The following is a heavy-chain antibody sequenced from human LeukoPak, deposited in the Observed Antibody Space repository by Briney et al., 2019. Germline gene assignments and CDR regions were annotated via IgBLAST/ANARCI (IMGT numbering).Heavy chain of an antibody. CDR2: IRYDGHNK. J-gene: IGHJ4*02. Sequence: PGGSLRLSCAASGISFSSFGVHWVRQAPGKGLEWVTFIRYDGHNKYYADSVKGRFTISRDNSKNTLYLQMNSLRPEDTAVYYCAKSQNYYDNSGYYYLDYWGQGNLVTVSS. D-gene: IGHD3-22*01. V-gene: IGHV3-30*02. CDR1: GISFSSFG. CDR3: AKSQNYYDNSGYYYLDY.